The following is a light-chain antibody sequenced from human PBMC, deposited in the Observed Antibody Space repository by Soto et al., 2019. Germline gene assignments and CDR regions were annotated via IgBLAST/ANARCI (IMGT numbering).Light chain of an antibody. CDR1: QSVSSS. V-gene: IGKV3-11*01. Sequence: EIVLTQSPATLSLSPGETATLSCRASQSVSSSLAWYQQKPGQTPRLLIYDASNRATRIPARFSGSGSGTDFTLTVSRLEPEDFAVYCCQQRSSWPLTFGGGTKGEIK. CDR3: QQRSSWPLT. CDR2: DAS. J-gene: IGKJ4*01.